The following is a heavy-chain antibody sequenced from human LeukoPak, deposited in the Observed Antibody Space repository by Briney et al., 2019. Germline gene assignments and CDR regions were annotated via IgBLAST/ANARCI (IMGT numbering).Heavy chain of an antibody. CDR2: IYSGGST. V-gene: IGHV3-53*01. CDR1: GFTVSSNY. Sequence: PGGSLTLSCAASGFTVSSNYMSRVRQAPGKGLEWVSVIYSGGSTYYADSVKGRFTISRDNSKNTLYLQMNSLTAEDTAVYYCARVGVVPAAIPDGFDIWGQGTIVTVSS. CDR3: ARVGVVPAAIPDGFDI. J-gene: IGHJ3*02. D-gene: IGHD2-2*01.